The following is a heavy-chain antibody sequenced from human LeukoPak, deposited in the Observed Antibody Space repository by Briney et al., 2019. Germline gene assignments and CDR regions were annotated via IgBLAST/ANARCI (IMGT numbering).Heavy chain of an antibody. J-gene: IGHJ4*02. Sequence: TSETLSLTCTVSGXSISGYYWSWIRQSAGKGLDWIGLIHSSGSTDYNPALKSRVSMSVDTSKNQFSLKVTSLTAADTAVYFCARDFSNGWIDYWGQGTLVTVSS. CDR3: ARDFSNGWIDY. CDR2: IHSSGST. D-gene: IGHD6-19*01. CDR1: GXSISGYY. V-gene: IGHV4-4*07.